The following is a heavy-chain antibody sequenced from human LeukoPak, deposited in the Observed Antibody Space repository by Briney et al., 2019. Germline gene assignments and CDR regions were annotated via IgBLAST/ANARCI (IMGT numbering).Heavy chain of an antibody. J-gene: IGHJ4*02. D-gene: IGHD3-3*01. V-gene: IGHV4-59*08. CDR3: ARHADDFWSGYHRYYFDY. Sequence: SETLSLTCTVSGGSISSYYWSWIRQPPGKGLEWIGYIYYSGSTNYNPSLKSRVTISVDTSKNQFSLKLSSVTAADTAVYYRARHADDFWSGYHRYYFDYWGQGTLVTVSS. CDR1: GGSISSYY. CDR2: IYYSGST.